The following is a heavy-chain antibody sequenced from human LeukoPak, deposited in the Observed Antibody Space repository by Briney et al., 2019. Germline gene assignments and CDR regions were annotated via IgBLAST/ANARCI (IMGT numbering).Heavy chain of an antibody. D-gene: IGHD3-10*01. Sequence: ASVKVSCKGSGYSFGSFGINWVRQAPGQGLEWMGWISAYNGDTNYAQKFQGRVTMTTDTSTSTAYMDLMSLRSDDTAVYYCARGGYYGSGSFPDYWGQGTLVTVYS. CDR3: ARGGYYGSGSFPDY. V-gene: IGHV1-18*01. CDR1: GYSFGSFG. J-gene: IGHJ4*02. CDR2: ISAYNGDT.